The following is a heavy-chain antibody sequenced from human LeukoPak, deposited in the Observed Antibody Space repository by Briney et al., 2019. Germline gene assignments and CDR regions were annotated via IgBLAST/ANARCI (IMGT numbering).Heavy chain of an antibody. CDR3: ARNHHSQIVGATPNFDY. V-gene: IGHV1-18*01. D-gene: IGHD1-26*01. J-gene: IGHJ4*02. CDR1: GYTFTSYG. Sequence: GASVKVSCKASGYTFTSYGISWVRRAPGQGLEWMGWISAYNGNTNYAQKLQGRVTMTTDTSTSTAYMELRSLRSDDTAVYYCARNHHSQIVGATPNFDYWGQGTLVTVSS. CDR2: ISAYNGNT.